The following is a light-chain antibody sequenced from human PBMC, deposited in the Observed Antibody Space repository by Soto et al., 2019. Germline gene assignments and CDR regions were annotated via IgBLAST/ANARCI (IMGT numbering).Light chain of an antibody. CDR1: QSVSSN. Sequence: EIVMTQSPATLSVSPGERATHSCRASQSVSSNLAWYQQKPGRAPRLLIYSVSTRATGIPARFSGGGSGTEFTLTISSLQSEDFAVYYCQQNNDWPRTFGQGTKV. CDR2: SVS. V-gene: IGKV3-15*01. CDR3: QQNNDWPRT. J-gene: IGKJ1*01.